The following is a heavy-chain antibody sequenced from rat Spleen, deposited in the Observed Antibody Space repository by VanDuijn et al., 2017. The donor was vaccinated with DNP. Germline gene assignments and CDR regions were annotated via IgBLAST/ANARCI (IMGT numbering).Heavy chain of an antibody. J-gene: IGHJ4*01. Sequence: EVQLVESGGGLVQPGRSPKLSCAASGFTFSNYDMAWVRQAPTTGLEWVASISPSGGSTYYRDSVKGRFTVSRDNAKSSLYLQMDSLRSEDTATYYCAREMYTTAPYGMDAWGQGTSVTVSS. CDR1: GFTFSNYD. D-gene: IGHD1-6*01. V-gene: IGHV5-25*01. CDR3: AREMYTTAPYGMDA. CDR2: ISPSGGST.